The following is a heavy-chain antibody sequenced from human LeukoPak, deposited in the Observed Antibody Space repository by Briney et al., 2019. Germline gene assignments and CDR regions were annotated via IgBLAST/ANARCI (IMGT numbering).Heavy chain of an antibody. J-gene: IGHJ4*02. V-gene: IGHV4-39*07. CDR1: GGSISSSSYY. D-gene: IGHD5-18*01. CDR2: INHSGST. CDR3: AREGIRYFDY. Sequence: PSETLSLTCTVSGGSISSSSYYWSWIRQPPGKGLEWIGEINHSGSTNYNPSLKSRVTISVDTSKNQFSLKLSSVTAADTAVYYCAREGIRYFDYWGQGTLVTVSS.